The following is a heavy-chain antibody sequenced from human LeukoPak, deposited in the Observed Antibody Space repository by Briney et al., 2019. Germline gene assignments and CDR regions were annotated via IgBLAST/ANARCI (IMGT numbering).Heavy chain of an antibody. J-gene: IGHJ4*02. D-gene: IGHD1-26*01. CDR1: GGSLSGYY. CDR2: INHSGST. Sequence: PSETLSLTCAVYGGSLSGYYWSWIRQPPGKGLEWIGEINHSGSTNYNPSLKSRVTISVDTSKNQFSLKLSSVTAADTAVYYCARADYQVGANQFDYWGQGTLVTVSS. V-gene: IGHV4-34*01. CDR3: ARADYQVGANQFDY.